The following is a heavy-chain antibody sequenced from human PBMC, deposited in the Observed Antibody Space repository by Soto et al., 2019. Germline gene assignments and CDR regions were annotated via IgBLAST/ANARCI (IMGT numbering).Heavy chain of an antibody. J-gene: IGHJ6*02. CDR2: IRSKANSYAT. CDR3: TRISTKREVGTLTSYYYYYGMDV. CDR1: GFTFSGSA. Sequence: GGSLRLSCAASGFTFSGSAMHWVRQASGKGLEWVGRIRSKANSYATAYAASVKGRFTISRDDSKNTAYLQMNSLKTEDTAVYYCTRISTKREVGTLTSYYYYYGMDVWGQGTTVTVSS. V-gene: IGHV3-73*01. D-gene: IGHD5-12*01.